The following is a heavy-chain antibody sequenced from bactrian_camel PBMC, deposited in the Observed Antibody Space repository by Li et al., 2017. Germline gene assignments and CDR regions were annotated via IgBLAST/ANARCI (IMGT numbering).Heavy chain of an antibody. CDR3: AAVPGYGGDCLFSRRGNY. V-gene: IGHV3S53*01. CDR2: ISRDGST. CDR1: GYTYNRNC. D-gene: IGHD5*01. Sequence: VQLVESGGGSVQAGGSLRLSCAASGYTYNRNCMAWFRQAPGKDREEVAHISRDGSTRYRDSVKGRFTISKGDVKNTFHLQMNSLKPEDTAMYYCAAVPGYGGDCLFSRRGNYWGQGTQVTVS. J-gene: IGHJ4*01.